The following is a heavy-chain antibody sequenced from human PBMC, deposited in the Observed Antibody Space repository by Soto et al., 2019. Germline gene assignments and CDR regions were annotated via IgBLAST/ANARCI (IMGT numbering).Heavy chain of an antibody. CDR1: GGSISSYY. Sequence: SETLSLTCTVSGGSISSYYWSWIRQPPGKGLEWIGYIYYSGSTNYNPSLKSRVTISVDTSKNQFSLKLSSVTAADTAVYSCASTRYGTGGYYYYGMDVWGQGTTVTVSS. CDR2: IYYSGST. CDR3: ASTRYGTGGYYYYGMDV. V-gene: IGHV4-59*01. J-gene: IGHJ6*02. D-gene: IGHD3-10*01.